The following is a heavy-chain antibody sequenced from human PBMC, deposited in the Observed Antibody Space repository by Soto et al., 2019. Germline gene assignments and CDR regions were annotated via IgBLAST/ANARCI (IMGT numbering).Heavy chain of an antibody. V-gene: IGHV3-30-3*01. J-gene: IGHJ6*02. CDR1: GFTFSSYA. Sequence: GGSLRLSCAASGFTFSSYAMHWVRQAPGKGLEWVAVISYDGSNKYYADSVKGRFTISRDNSKXTLXXXXXSXRAEDTAVYYCARERDYYDSSGYWSPLGYYGMDVWGQGTTVTVSS. CDR3: ARERDYYDSSGYWSPLGYYGMDV. CDR2: ISYDGSNK. D-gene: IGHD3-22*01.